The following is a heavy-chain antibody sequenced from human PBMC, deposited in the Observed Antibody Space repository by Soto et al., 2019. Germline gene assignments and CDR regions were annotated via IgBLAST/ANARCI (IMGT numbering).Heavy chain of an antibody. D-gene: IGHD2-2*01. CDR1: GFTFSSYS. J-gene: IGHJ5*02. Sequence: PGVSLRLSCAASGFTFSSYSMNWVRQAPGKGLEWVSSISSSSSYVYYADSVKGRFTISRDNAKNSLYLQMNSLRAEDTAVYYCAREHPHAVVPVHPWGQATLVTVSS. CDR3: AREHPHAVVPVHP. V-gene: IGHV3-21*01. CDR2: ISSSSSYV.